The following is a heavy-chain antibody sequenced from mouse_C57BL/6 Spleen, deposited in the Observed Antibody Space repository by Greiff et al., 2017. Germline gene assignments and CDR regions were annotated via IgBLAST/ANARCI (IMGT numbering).Heavy chain of an antibody. CDR3: ARVGDYDRDFDY. D-gene: IGHD2-4*01. CDR1: GFHNKDYY. CDR2: IDPEDGET. V-gene: IGHV14-2*01. J-gene: IGHJ2*01. Sequence: LQPSWAELLKPRASGQLSCPTSGFHNKDYYMHWVEQRTEQGLEWIGRIDPEDGETKYAPKFQGKATITADTSSNTAYLQLSSLTSEDTAVYYCARVGDYDRDFDYWGQGTTLTVSS.